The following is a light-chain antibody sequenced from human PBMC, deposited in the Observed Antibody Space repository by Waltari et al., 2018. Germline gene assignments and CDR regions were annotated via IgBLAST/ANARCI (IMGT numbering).Light chain of an antibody. J-gene: IGLJ3*02. CDR2: ANY. CDR1: TSNIGTNT. V-gene: IGLV1-44*01. Sequence: QSVLTQPPSTSGTPGQRVTISCSGSTSNIGTNTLTWSQLLPGTAPKTVIFANYHRPSGVPDRFSASKSGTSASLVISGLQSEDEADYFCATWDDSLSGRVFGGGTKVTVL. CDR3: ATWDDSLSGRV.